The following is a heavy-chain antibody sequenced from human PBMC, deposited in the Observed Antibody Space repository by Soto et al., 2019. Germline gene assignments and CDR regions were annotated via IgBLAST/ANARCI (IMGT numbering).Heavy chain of an antibody. CDR1: GFTFRSYG. Sequence: GGSLRLSCAASGFTFRSYGMHWVRQAPGKGLEWVAVIWYDGSNKYYADSVKGRFTISRDNSKNTLYLQMNSLRAEDTAVYYCARDPYGDYLVIDYWGQGTLVTVS. CDR3: ARDPYGDYLVIDY. CDR2: IWYDGSNK. D-gene: IGHD4-17*01. V-gene: IGHV3-33*01. J-gene: IGHJ4*02.